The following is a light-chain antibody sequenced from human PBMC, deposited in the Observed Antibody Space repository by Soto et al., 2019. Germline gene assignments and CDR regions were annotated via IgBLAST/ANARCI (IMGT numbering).Light chain of an antibody. CDR1: QGISNY. Sequence: DIQMTQSPSSLSASVGDRVTITCRASQGISNYLAWYQQKPGKVPKLLIYAASTSQSGVPSRFSGSGSGTDFSLTISSLQPEDIATYYCQQYDNLPGITFGQGTRLEIK. CDR3: QQYDNLPGIT. V-gene: IGKV1-27*01. CDR2: AAS. J-gene: IGKJ5*01.